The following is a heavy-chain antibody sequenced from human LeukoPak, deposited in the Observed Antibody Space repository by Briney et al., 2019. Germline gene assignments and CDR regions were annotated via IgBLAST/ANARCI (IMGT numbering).Heavy chain of an antibody. Sequence: QPGGCLRLSCAASVFTFSSYWMSWVRQAPWKGLEWVANIKQDGSEKYYVDSVKGRFTISRDNAKNSLYLQMNSLRAEDTAVYYCARDLNPTYYDFWSGYPSMIDYWGQGTLVTVSS. J-gene: IGHJ4*02. CDR1: VFTFSSYW. CDR2: IKQDGSEK. V-gene: IGHV3-7*01. D-gene: IGHD3-3*01. CDR3: ARDLNPTYYDFWSGYPSMIDY.